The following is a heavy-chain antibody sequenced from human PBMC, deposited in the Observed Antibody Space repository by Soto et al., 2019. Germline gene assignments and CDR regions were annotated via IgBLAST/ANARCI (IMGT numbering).Heavy chain of an antibody. CDR3: EKLPWADYGGILDP. CDR1: GGSLSSYY. D-gene: IGHD4-17*01. Sequence: SETLFLTCTVSGGSLSSYYWTWFRHPQGRGRGLMWQVYNSRITNYNPCLKGRVTISVDTSKFQVALNLGSVNAADTAVYYCEKLPWADYGGILDPLGPGNLVTASS. J-gene: IGHJ5*02. CDR2: VYNSRIT. V-gene: IGHV4-59*01.